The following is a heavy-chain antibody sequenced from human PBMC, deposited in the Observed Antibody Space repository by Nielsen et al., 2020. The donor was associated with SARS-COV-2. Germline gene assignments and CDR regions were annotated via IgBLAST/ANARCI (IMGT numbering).Heavy chain of an antibody. Sequence: ASVKVSCKASGYTFTGHYMHWMRQAPGQGPEWMGRVNPNSGATNYAQKLQGRVTMTTDTSTSTAYMELRSLRSDDTAVYYCARDRHIVVVPAAPELNYYYYGMDVWGQGTTVTVSS. D-gene: IGHD2-2*01. CDR2: VNPNSGAT. CDR1: GYTFTGHY. V-gene: IGHV1-2*06. J-gene: IGHJ6*02. CDR3: ARDRHIVVVPAAPELNYYYYGMDV.